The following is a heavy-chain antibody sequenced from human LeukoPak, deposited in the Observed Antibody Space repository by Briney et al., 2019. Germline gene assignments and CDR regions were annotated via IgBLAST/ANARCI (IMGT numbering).Heavy chain of an antibody. D-gene: IGHD3-22*01. CDR1: GYTFTGHY. Sequence: ASVTVSCKVSGYTFTGHYIHWVRQAPGRGLEWMGWINTNSGDTNYAQKFQDRITMTRDTSINTVYMELSRLRFDNTAVYYCARDYYDNRGGSFDYWGQGTLVTVSS. CDR2: INTNSGDT. CDR3: ARDYYDNRGGSFDY. V-gene: IGHV1-2*02. J-gene: IGHJ4*02.